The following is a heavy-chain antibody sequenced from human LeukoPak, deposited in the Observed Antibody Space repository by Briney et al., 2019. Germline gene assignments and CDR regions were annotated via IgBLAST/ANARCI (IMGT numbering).Heavy chain of an antibody. V-gene: IGHV1-2*02. CDR1: GYTFTVYY. CDR2: INPNSGGT. J-gene: IGHJ5*02. Sequence: ASVKVSCKSSGYTFTVYYMHWVRQAPGQGLEWMGWINPNSGGTNYAQKFQGRVTMTRDTSISTAYMELSRLRSDDTAVYYCAVPSIHRGLLSSNWFDPWGQGTLVTVSS. CDR3: AVPSIHRGLLSSNWFDP. D-gene: IGHD5-18*01.